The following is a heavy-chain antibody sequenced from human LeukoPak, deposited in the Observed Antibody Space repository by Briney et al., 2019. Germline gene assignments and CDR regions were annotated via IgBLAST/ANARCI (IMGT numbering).Heavy chain of an antibody. CDR3: ARDSTDSSSGGDFDY. D-gene: IGHD6-6*01. Sequence: ASVKVSCKASGYTFTSYYMHWVRQASGQGLEWMGIINPSGGSTSYAQKFQGRVTMTRDTSTSTVYMELSSLRSEDTAVYYCARDSTDSSSGGDFDYWGQGTLVTVSS. CDR1: GYTFTSYY. J-gene: IGHJ4*02. CDR2: INPSGGST. V-gene: IGHV1-46*01.